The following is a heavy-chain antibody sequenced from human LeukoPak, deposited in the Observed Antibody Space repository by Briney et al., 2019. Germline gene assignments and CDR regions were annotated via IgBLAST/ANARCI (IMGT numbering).Heavy chain of an antibody. D-gene: IGHD3-9*01. V-gene: IGHV1-8*03. Sequence: VASVKVSCKASGYTFTNYDINWVRQATGQGLEWMGWVNPNSGNRGYAQKFQGRLTITRNTSISTAYLDLSSLRPDDTAVYYCARGTISGSRLFDPWGQGTLVTVSS. CDR1: GYTFTNYD. CDR3: ARGTISGSRLFDP. J-gene: IGHJ5*02. CDR2: VNPNSGNR.